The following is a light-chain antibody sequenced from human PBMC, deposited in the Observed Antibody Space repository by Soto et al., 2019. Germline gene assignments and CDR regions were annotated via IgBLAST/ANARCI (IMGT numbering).Light chain of an antibody. CDR1: SSDVGANIF. CDR3: SSFTTVSTYV. J-gene: IGLJ1*01. Sequence: QSVLAQPASVSGSPGQSITISCTGTSSDVGANIFVSWYQQHPGKVPKLMIYTVSSRPSGVSQRFSGHKFGNTAYLTISGLQAEDGADYYCSSFTTVSTYVFGTGTRAPS. CDR2: TVS. V-gene: IGLV2-14*01.